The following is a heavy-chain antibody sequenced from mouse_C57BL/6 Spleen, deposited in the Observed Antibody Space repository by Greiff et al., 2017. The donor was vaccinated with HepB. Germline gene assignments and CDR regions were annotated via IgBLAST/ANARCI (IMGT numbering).Heavy chain of an antibody. CDR1: GYTFTSYW. CDR3: ARTAQATVYYAMDY. CDR2: IDPSDSET. J-gene: IGHJ4*01. V-gene: IGHV1-52*01. D-gene: IGHD3-2*02. Sequence: QVQLQQPGAELVRPGSSVKLSCKASGYTFTSYWLHWVKQRPIQGLEWIGNIDPSDSETHYNQQFKDKATLTVDKSSSTAYMQLRSLTSEDSAVYYCARTAQATVYYAMDYWGQGTSVTVSS.